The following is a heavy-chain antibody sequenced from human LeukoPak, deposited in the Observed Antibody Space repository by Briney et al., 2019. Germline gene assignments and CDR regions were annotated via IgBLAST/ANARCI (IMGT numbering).Heavy chain of an antibody. CDR1: GFTFSSYS. CDR2: ISSSSSTI. D-gene: IGHD1-1*01. Sequence: GGSLRLSCAASGFTFSSYSMNWVRQAPGKGLEWVSYISSSSSTIYYADSVKGRFTISRDNAKNSLYLQMNSLRAEDTAVYYCARDRPDTTYDYWGQGTLVTVSS. J-gene: IGHJ4*02. V-gene: IGHV3-48*04. CDR3: ARDRPDTTYDY.